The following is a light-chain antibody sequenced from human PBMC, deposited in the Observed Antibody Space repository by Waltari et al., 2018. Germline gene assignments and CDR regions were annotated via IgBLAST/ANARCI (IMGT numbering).Light chain of an antibody. V-gene: IGLV1-40*01. CDR3: QSFDSSLDGYV. CDR2: ANN. J-gene: IGLJ1*01. CDR1: SSNIGPYYH. Sequence: QSVLTQPPSVSGAPGQRVTIPCTGSSSNIGPYYHVHWYQHLPGTAPKVLIYANNNRPSGVPDRFSGSKSGASASLAITGLQAEDEADYYCQSFDSSLDGYVFGTGTKVTVL.